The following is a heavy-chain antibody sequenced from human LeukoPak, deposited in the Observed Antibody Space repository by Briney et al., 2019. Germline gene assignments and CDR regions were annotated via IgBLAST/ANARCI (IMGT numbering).Heavy chain of an antibody. Sequence: PGGSLRLSCAASGFTFSSYAMSWVRQAPGKGLEWVSAISGSGGSTYYADSVKGRFTISRDNSKNTLYLQMNSLRAEDTAVYYCAATLTSSGWYYYWGQGTLVTVSS. CDR3: AATLTSSGWYYY. J-gene: IGHJ4*02. V-gene: IGHV3-23*01. D-gene: IGHD6-19*01. CDR1: GFTFSSYA. CDR2: ISGSGGST.